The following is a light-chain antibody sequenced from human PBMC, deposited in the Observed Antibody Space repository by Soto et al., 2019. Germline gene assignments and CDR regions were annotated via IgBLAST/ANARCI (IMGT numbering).Light chain of an antibody. V-gene: IGLV2-14*01. CDR3: SSYTSSSTLPYV. CDR1: SSDVGGYNY. Sequence: QSALTQPASVSGSPVQSITISCTGTSSDVGGYNYVSWYQQHPGKAPKLMIYDVSNRPSGVSNRFSGSKSGNTASLTISGLQAEEEADYYCSSYTSSSTLPYVFGTGTKVTVL. J-gene: IGLJ1*01. CDR2: DVS.